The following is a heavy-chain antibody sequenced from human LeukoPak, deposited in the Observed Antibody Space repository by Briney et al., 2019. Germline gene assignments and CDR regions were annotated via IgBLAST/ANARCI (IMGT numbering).Heavy chain of an antibody. V-gene: IGHV4-4*07. D-gene: IGHD6-19*01. CDR1: GGSIIGYH. J-gene: IGHJ4*02. CDR2: IHTSGST. CDR3: ARDGGYTSHDY. Sequence: SETLSLTCTVSGGSIIGYHWSWMRQLAGKGLEWIGRIHTSGSTNYNLSLKSRVTLSVDTSKNQFSLKLTSVTAADTAVYYCARDGGYTSHDYWGQGTLVTVSS.